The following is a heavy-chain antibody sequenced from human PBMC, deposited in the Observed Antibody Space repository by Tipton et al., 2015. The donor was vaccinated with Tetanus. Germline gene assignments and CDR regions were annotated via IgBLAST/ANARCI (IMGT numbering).Heavy chain of an antibody. V-gene: IGHV3-23*01. CDR2: ISGSGTRT. J-gene: IGHJ5*02. D-gene: IGHD3-16*01. Sequence: SLRLSCAASGFTFRTYGMTWVRQVPGKGLEWVSGISGSGTRTYYADSVKGRFTISRDNSKDTLYLQMNSLRAEDSAVYYCAKGHQFVFVCCYVNWVYPWRQGTLVTVSA. CDR1: GFTFRTYG. CDR3: AKGHQFVFVCCYVNWVYP.